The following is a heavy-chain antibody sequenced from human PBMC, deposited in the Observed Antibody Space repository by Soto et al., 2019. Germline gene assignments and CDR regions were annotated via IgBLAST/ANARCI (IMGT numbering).Heavy chain of an antibody. D-gene: IGHD2-2*01. J-gene: IGHJ6*03. V-gene: IGHV3-33*08. Sequence: GGSLRLSCAASGFTFSSYGMHWVRQAPGKGLEWVAVIWYDGSNKYYADSVKGRFTISRDNSKNTLYLQMNSLRAEDTAVYYCARDWPAGGQLLRNYMDVWGKGTTVTVSS. CDR2: IWYDGSNK. CDR3: ARDWPAGGQLLRNYMDV. CDR1: GFTFSSYG.